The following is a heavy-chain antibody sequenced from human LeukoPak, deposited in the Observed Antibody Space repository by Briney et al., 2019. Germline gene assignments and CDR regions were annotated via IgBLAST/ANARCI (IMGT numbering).Heavy chain of an antibody. V-gene: IGHV4-30-2*01. CDR1: GGSISSGGYS. CDR2: IYHSGST. CDR3: ARGRYGSGSYLPTDY. D-gene: IGHD3-10*01. J-gene: IGHJ4*02. Sequence: PSQTLSLTCAVSGGSISSGGYSWSWIRQPPGKGLEWIGYIYHSGSTYYNPSLKSRVTISVDRSKNQFSLKLSSVTAADTAVYYCARGRYGSGSYLPTDYWGQGTLITVSS.